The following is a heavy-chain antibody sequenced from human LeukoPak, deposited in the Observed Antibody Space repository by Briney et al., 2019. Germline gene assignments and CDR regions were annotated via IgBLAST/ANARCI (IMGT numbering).Heavy chain of an antibody. V-gene: IGHV4-4*07. D-gene: IGHD2-8*01. CDR1: GGSIGSYY. CDR2: IYTSGST. CDR3: ARAGLKGKRNWFDP. J-gene: IGHJ5*02. Sequence: PSETLSLTCTVSGGSIGSYYWSWIRQPAGKGLEWIGRIYTSGSTNYNPSLKSRVTMSVGTSKNQFSLKLSSVTAADTAVYYCARAGLKGKRNWFDPWGQGTLVTVSS.